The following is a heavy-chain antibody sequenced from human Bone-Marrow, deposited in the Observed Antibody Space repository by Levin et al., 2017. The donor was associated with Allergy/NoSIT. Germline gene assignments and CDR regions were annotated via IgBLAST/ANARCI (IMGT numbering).Heavy chain of an antibody. CDR2: INHSGST. CDR3: ARGLQITMVQGVIIRTAFDI. J-gene: IGHJ3*02. D-gene: IGHD3-10*01. V-gene: IGHV4-34*01. CDR1: GGSFSGYY. Sequence: SETLSLTCAVYGGSFSGYYWSWIRQPPGKGLEWIGEINHSGSTNYNPSLKSRVTISVDTSMNQFSLKLSSVTAADTAVYYCARGLQITMVQGVIIRTAFDIWGQGTMVTVSS.